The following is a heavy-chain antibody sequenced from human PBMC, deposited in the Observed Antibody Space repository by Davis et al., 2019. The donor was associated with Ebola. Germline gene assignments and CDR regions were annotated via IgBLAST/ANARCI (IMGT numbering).Heavy chain of an antibody. CDR2: ISSSSSYT. V-gene: IGHV3-11*06. D-gene: IGHD5-18*01. CDR1: GFTFSDYY. J-gene: IGHJ6*02. Sequence: GGSLRLSCAASGFTFSDYYMSWIRQAPGKGLEWVSYISSSSSYTNYADSVKGRFTISRDNAKNSLYLQMNSLRAEDTAVYYCARSDTAMGILLYYGMDVWGQGTTVTVSS. CDR3: ARSDTAMGILLYYGMDV.